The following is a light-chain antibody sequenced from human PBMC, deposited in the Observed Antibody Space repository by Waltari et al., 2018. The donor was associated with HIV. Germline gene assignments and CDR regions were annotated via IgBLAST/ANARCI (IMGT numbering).Light chain of an antibody. CDR2: WAS. J-gene: IGKJ2*03. CDR3: QQYHSRPYS. CDR1: QSVLYSSNNRNY. Sequence: DIVRTQSPDSLAVSLCESATIDCKSIQSVLYSSNNRNYLGWYKQRPRQPPKLLIYWASTRKSGVPDRLSGSGSGTDFAPTNSSLQAEDVAVYYCQQYHSRPYSFGQGTTLEMK. V-gene: IGKV4-1*01.